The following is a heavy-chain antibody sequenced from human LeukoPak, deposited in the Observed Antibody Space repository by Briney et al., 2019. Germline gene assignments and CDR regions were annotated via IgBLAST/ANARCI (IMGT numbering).Heavy chain of an antibody. CDR1: GGSISSYY. Sequence: SETLSLTCTVSGGSISSYYWSWIRQPPGKGLEGIGYIYYSGSTNYNPSLESRVNISVDTSKNQFSLKLSSVTAADTAVYYCARVGATGGDFDYWGQGTLVTVSS. CDR2: IYYSGST. D-gene: IGHD1-26*01. V-gene: IGHV4-59*01. J-gene: IGHJ4*02. CDR3: ARVGATGGDFDY.